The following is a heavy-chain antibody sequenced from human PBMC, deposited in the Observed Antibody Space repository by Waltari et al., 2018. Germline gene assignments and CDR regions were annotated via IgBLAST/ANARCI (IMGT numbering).Heavy chain of an antibody. CDR2: IYHSGST. Sequence: QVQLQESGPGLVKPSETLSLTCPVSGYSISSGYYWGWIRQPPGKGLEWIGSIYHSGSTYYNPSLKSRVTISVDTSKNQFSLKLSSVTAADTAVYYCASDIAAAGTNFDYWGQGTLVTVSS. CDR3: ASDIAAAGTNFDY. CDR1: GYSISSGYY. J-gene: IGHJ4*02. V-gene: IGHV4-38-2*02. D-gene: IGHD6-13*01.